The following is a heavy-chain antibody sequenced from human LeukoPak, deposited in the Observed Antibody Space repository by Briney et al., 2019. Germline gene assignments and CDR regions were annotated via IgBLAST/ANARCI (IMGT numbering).Heavy chain of an antibody. D-gene: IGHD3-3*01. CDR2: IYTSGST. CDR1: GGSISSYY. Sequence: KPSETLSLTCTVSGGSISSYYWSWIRQPAGKGLEWIGRIYTSGSTNYNPSLKSRVTMSVDTSKNQFSLKLSSVTAADTAVYYFASTYYDFWSGYSHLDYLGEGTLVTVSS. V-gene: IGHV4-4*07. J-gene: IGHJ4*02. CDR3: ASTYYDFWSGYSHLDY.